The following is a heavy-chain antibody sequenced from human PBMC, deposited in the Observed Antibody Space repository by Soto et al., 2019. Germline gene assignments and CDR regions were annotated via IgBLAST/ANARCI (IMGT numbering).Heavy chain of an antibody. D-gene: IGHD3-22*01. V-gene: IGHV3-23*01. CDR3: AKEIDDYYDSSHNLDS. Sequence: GGSLRLSCAASGFTFSKYAMNWVRQAPGRGLEWVSTIRARARNTYYADSVKGRFTISRDNSKNMLYMQMNSLSAEDTAVYFCAKEIDDYYDSSHNLDSWGQGTLVTVSS. CDR2: IRARARNT. J-gene: IGHJ4*02. CDR1: GFTFSKYA.